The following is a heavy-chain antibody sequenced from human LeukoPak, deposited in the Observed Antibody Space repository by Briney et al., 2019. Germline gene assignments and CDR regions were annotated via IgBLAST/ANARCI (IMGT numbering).Heavy chain of an antibody. J-gene: IGHJ4*02. CDR1: GFTFSDYY. CDR2: ISSGDGPT. D-gene: IGHD5-12*01. Sequence: PGGSLRLSCAASGFTFSDYYMTWIRQAPGKGLEWISYISSGDGPTYYADSVKGRFTISRDNAKNSLFLQMNSLRVEDTAVYYCARDRGDGATSRGPGGSDYWGQGTLVTVSS. CDR3: ARDRGDGATSRGPGGSDY. V-gene: IGHV3-11*01.